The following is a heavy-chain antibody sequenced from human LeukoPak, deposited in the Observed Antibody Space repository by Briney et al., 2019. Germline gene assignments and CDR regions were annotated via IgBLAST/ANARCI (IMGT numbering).Heavy chain of an antibody. CDR3: AMGGIDP. Sequence: GGSLRLSCAASGFTFSKYGMSWVRQAPGKGLEWVSVISGSGGTTYYADSVKGRFSISRDNSNNTLYLQMNSLRDEDTAVYYCAMGGIDPWGQGTLVTVSS. CDR1: GFTFSKYG. J-gene: IGHJ5*02. D-gene: IGHD3-16*01. CDR2: ISGSGGTT. V-gene: IGHV3-23*01.